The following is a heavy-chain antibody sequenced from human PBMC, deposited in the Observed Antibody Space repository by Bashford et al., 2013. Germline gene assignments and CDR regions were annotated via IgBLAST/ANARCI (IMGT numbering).Heavy chain of an antibody. CDR3: ARAACSSTSCYDLDY. V-gene: IGHV1-2*02. CDR1: GYTFTGYY. J-gene: IGHJ4*02. CDR2: INPNSGGT. Sequence: ASVKVSCKASGYTFTGYYMHWVRQAPGQGLEWMGWINPNSGGTNYAQKFQGRVTMTRDTSISTAYMELSRLRSDDTAVYYCARAACSSTSCYDLDYWGQGTLVTVSS. D-gene: IGHD2-2*01.